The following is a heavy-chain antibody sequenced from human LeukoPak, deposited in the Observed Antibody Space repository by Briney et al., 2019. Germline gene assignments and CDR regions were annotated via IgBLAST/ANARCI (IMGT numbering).Heavy chain of an antibody. J-gene: IGHJ4*02. CDR1: GGSISSSSYY. CDR2: IYYSGST. Sequence: SETLSLTCTVSGGSISSSSYYWGWIRQPPGKGLEWIGSIYYSGSTNYNPSLKSRVTISVDTSKNQFSLKLSSVTAADTAVYYCARDRSLGTFDYWGQGTLVTVSS. D-gene: IGHD1-26*01. CDR3: ARDRSLGTFDY. V-gene: IGHV4-39*07.